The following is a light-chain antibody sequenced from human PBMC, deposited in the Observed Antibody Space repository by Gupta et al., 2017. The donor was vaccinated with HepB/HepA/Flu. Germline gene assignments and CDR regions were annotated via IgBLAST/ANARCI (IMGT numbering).Light chain of an antibody. J-gene: IGKJ5*01. Sequence: IQMTQYRSSVSSSVGDRVTITCRASQGISSWLAWYQQKPGKAPNLLTYIASNLATGVPSKFSGSGSGTDFTLTISSLQPKAFAIYSCQQCYSYPPTFGQGTRMDIK. V-gene: IGKV1-12*01. CDR2: IAS. CDR3: QQCYSYPPT. CDR1: QGISSW.